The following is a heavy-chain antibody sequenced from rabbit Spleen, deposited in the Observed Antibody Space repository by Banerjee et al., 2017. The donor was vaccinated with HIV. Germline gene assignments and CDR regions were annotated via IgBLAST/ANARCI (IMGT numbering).Heavy chain of an antibody. CDR2: IHIGDGDT. V-gene: IGHV1S40*01. CDR3: ARADYSSAWAFSL. CDR1: GFSFSSNYW. Sequence: QSLEESGGDLVKPGASLTLTCTASGFSFSSNYWICWVRQAPGKGLEWIACIHIGDGDTGYASWAKGRFTISKTSSTVDLKMTSLTVADTATYFCARADYSSAWAFSLWGQGTLVTVS. J-gene: IGHJ4*01. D-gene: IGHD4-1*01.